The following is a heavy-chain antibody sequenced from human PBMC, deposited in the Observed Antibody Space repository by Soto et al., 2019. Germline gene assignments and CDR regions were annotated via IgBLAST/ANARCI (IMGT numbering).Heavy chain of an antibody. D-gene: IGHD5-12*01. CDR3: ARPVEMATISRSYLFY. V-gene: IGHV1-69*01. CDR2: IIPIFVTA. Sequence: QVQLVQSGAEVKKPGSSVKVSCKASGGTFSSYAINWVRQAPGQGLEWMGGIIPIFVTANYSQKFQGRVTITEDESTSTAYMELSSLRSEDTAVYYCARPVEMATISRSYLFYWGQGTLVTVSS. J-gene: IGHJ4*02. CDR1: GGTFSSYA.